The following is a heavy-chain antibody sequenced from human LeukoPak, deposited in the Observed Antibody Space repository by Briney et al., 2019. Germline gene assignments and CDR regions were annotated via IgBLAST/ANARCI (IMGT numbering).Heavy chain of an antibody. D-gene: IGHD1-1*01. Sequence: PGGSLRLSCAASGFTFSSYGMHWVRQAPGKGLEWVAVIWYDGSNKYYADSVKGRFTISRDNSKNTLYLQMNRLRAEDTAVYYCAKQWVQLYDMDVWGKGTTVTVSS. V-gene: IGHV3-33*06. CDR2: IWYDGSNK. CDR1: GFTFSSYG. CDR3: AKQWVQLYDMDV. J-gene: IGHJ6*03.